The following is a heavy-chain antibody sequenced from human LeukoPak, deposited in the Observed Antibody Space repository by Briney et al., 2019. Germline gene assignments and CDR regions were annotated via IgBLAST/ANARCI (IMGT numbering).Heavy chain of an antibody. CDR3: ARAAGYELFDY. CDR2: ISSSGSTI. D-gene: IGHD5-12*01. V-gene: IGHV3-48*03. Sequence: GGSLRLSCAASGFTFSSYEMNWVRQAPGKGLEWVSYISSSGSTIYYADSVKGRFTISRDNAKNSLYLQMNSLRAEDTAVYYCARAAGYELFDYWAREPWSPSPQ. CDR1: GFTFSSYE. J-gene: IGHJ4*02.